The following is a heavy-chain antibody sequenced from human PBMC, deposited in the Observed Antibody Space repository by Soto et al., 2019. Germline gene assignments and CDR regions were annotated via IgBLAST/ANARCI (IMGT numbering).Heavy chain of an antibody. CDR1: GDSISNDNW. Sequence: QVQLQESGPGLVKPSGTLSLTCAVSGDSISNDNWWSWVRQPPGKGLEWIGEIYHSGATNYNPSLTSRVTISVDRSKNQFSLGLTSMTAADTVVYFRARNGWYSLDLWGQGAMVTVSS. V-gene: IGHV4-4*02. D-gene: IGHD6-19*01. CDR3: ARNGWYSLDL. J-gene: IGHJ3*01. CDR2: IYHSGAT.